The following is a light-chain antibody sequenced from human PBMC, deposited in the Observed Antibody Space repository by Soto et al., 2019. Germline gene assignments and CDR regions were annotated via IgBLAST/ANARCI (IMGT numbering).Light chain of an antibody. Sequence: QSVLTQPPSASGSPGQSVTISCTGTSSDVGAYDYVCWYQQHPGKAPKLMICEVNKRPSGVPDRFSGSKSGNTASLTVSGLQAGDEADYYCSSFAANDNVVFGGGTKLTVL. CDR1: SSDVGAYDY. CDR3: SSFAANDNVV. V-gene: IGLV2-8*01. CDR2: EVN. J-gene: IGLJ3*02.